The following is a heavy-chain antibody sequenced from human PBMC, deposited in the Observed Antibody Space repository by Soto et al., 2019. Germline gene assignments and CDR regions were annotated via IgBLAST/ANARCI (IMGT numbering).Heavy chain of an antibody. J-gene: IGHJ4*02. D-gene: IGHD3-22*01. V-gene: IGHV3-53*01. CDR2: IYSGGST. Sequence: PGGSLRLSCAASGFIVSSNYMSWVRQAPGKGLEWVSVIYSGGSTSYADSVKGRFTISRDNSKNTLYLQMNSLRAEDMAVYYCAREDYYDSSGYYGYWGQGTRVTSPQ. CDR3: AREDYYDSSGYYGY. CDR1: GFIVSSNY.